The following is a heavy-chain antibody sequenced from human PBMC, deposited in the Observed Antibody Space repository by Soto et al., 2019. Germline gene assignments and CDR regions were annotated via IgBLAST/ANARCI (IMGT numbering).Heavy chain of an antibody. V-gene: IGHV3-9*01. D-gene: IGHD2-2*01. CDR3: AKDGVPAATLYYYMDV. Sequence: GGSLRLSCAASGFTFDDYAMHWVRQAPGKGLEWVSGISWNSGSIGYADSVKGRFTISRDNAKNSLYLQMNSLRAEDTALYYCAKDGVPAATLYYYMDVWGKGTTVTVSS. CDR1: GFTFDDYA. CDR2: ISWNSGSI. J-gene: IGHJ6*03.